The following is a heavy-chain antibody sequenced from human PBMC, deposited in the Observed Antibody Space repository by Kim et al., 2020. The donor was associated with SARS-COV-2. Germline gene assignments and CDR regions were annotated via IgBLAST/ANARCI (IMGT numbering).Heavy chain of an antibody. V-gene: IGHV1-2*02. CDR3: ARSSLLDFDY. Sequence: GGTNYGQTFQGRVTMTRNTSSSTVYVEQTSLRADDTAVYYCARSSLLDFDYWGQGTLVTVSS. CDR2: GGT. D-gene: IGHD3-16*02. J-gene: IGHJ4*02.